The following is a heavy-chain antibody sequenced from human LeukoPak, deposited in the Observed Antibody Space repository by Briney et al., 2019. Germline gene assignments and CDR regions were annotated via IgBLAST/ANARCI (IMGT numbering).Heavy chain of an antibody. Sequence: PSGTLSLTCSVSGASLENLHWWTWVRQPPGQGPEWIGEVFHSGTTNDNPSLKSRVTMSADKSKNQFSLTLNSVTAADTATHYCARAVGDYMRYGGYFIDSWGQGTLVVVSS. V-gene: IGHV4-4*02. CDR1: GASLENLHW. D-gene: IGHD3-22*01. CDR2: VFHSGTT. CDR3: ARAVGDYMRYGGYFIDS. J-gene: IGHJ4*02.